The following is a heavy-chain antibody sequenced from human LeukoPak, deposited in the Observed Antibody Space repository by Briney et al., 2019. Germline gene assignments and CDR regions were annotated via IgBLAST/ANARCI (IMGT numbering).Heavy chain of an antibody. D-gene: IGHD2-2*02. CDR2: IYTSGST. Sequence: NASETLSLTCTVSGGSISSYYWSWTRQPAGKGLEWIGRIYTSGSTNYNPSLKSRVTMSVDTSKNQFSLKLSSVTAADTAVYYCARAGCSSTSCYKGSWFDPWGQGTLVTVSS. CDR3: ARAGCSSTSCYKGSWFDP. J-gene: IGHJ5*02. CDR1: GGSISSYY. V-gene: IGHV4-4*07.